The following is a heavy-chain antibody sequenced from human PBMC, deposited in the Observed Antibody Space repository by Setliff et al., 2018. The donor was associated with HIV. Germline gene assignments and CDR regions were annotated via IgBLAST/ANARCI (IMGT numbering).Heavy chain of an antibody. J-gene: IGHJ6*02. CDR3: AREVVVGATGGMDV. V-gene: IGHV4-39*02. Sequence: SETLSLTCTVSGGSVSSSDYYWGWIRQPPGKGLEWIGSIYYSGSTYFTPSLKSRVTLSVDTSKNQFSLKLSSVTAADTAVYYCAREVVVGATGGMDVWGQGTTVTVSS. CDR2: IYYSGST. CDR1: GGSVSSSDYY. D-gene: IGHD1-26*01.